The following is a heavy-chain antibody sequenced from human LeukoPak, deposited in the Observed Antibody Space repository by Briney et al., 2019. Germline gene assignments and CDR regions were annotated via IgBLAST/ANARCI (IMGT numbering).Heavy chain of an antibody. J-gene: IGHJ4*02. V-gene: IGHV3-23*01. CDR3: ATWPRNDYAY. CDR2: IGDRGGSTYT. Sequence: GGSLRLSCAASGFTFSRYAMSWVRQAPGKGLEWVSAIGDRGGSTYTYYIGSVKGRFTISRDNSKNVLYLQMNTLRAEDTAVYYCATWPRNDYAYWGQGTLVTVSS. CDR1: GFTFSRYA. D-gene: IGHD3-16*01.